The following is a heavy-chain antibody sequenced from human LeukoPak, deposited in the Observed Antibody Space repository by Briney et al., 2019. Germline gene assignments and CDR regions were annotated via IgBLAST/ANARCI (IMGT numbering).Heavy chain of an antibody. CDR3: ARLGRYGDYVVAFDI. CDR2: IYYSGST. Sequence: PSETLCLTCTVSGGSISSYYWSWIRQPPGKGLEWIGYIYYSGSTNYNPSLKSRVTISVDTSKNQFSLKLSSVTAADTAVYYCARLGRYGDYVVAFDIWGQGTMVTVSS. CDR1: GGSISSYY. D-gene: IGHD4-17*01. J-gene: IGHJ3*02. V-gene: IGHV4-59*08.